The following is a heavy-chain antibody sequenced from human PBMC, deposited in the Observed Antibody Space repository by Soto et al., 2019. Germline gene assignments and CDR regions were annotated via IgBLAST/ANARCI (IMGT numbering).Heavy chain of an antibody. CDR3: ATLGGSYWAYGMDV. Sequence: PGGSLRLSCAASGFTFSNAWMSWVRQAPGKGLEWVGRIKTKTVGGTTDYAAPVKGRFTISRDDSKNTLSLQMNSLKTEDTAVYFCATLGGSYWAYGMDVWGQGTTVTVSS. CDR2: IKTKTVGGTT. D-gene: IGHD1-26*01. J-gene: IGHJ6*02. V-gene: IGHV3-15*01. CDR1: GFTFSNAW.